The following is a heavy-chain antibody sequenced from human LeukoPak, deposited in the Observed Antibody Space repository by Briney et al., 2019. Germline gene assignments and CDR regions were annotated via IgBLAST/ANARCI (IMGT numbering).Heavy chain of an antibody. CDR3: ARGRTLDAFDI. J-gene: IGHJ3*02. CDR2: IIPIFGTA. Sequence: ASVKVPCKASGGTFSSYAISWVRQAPGQGLEWMGGIIPIFGTANYAQKFQGRVTITTDESTSTAYMELSSLRSEDTAVYYCARGRTLDAFDIWGQGTMVTVSS. CDR1: GGTFSSYA. V-gene: IGHV1-69*05.